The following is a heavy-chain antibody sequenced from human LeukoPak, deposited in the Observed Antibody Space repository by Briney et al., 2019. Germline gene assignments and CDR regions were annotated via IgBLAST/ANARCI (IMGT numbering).Heavy chain of an antibody. CDR3: ARVAYCGGDCYAFDY. D-gene: IGHD2-21*02. V-gene: IGHV4-61*01. CDR1: ADSVSSGSSN. Sequence: SETLSLTCTVSADSVSSGSSNWGWIRQPPGKGPEWIEHINYSGSTNYSPSLKSRVTVSVDTSKNQFSLRLTSVTAADTALYYCARVAYCGGDCYAFDYWGQGTLVTVSS. CDR2: INYSGST. J-gene: IGHJ4*02.